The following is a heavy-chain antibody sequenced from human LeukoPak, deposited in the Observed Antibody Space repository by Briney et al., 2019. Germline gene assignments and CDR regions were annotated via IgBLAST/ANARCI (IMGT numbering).Heavy chain of an antibody. CDR2: ISSSGNII. Sequence: GGSLRLSCAASGFTFSSYAMSWVRQAPGKGLEWISYISSSGNIIYYADSVKGRFTISRDNAKNSVYLQMNSLRAEDTDVYYCARDAWGYYYMDVWGKGTTVTVSS. CDR3: ARDAWGYYYMDV. J-gene: IGHJ6*03. CDR1: GFTFSSYA. V-gene: IGHV3-48*03. D-gene: IGHD7-27*01.